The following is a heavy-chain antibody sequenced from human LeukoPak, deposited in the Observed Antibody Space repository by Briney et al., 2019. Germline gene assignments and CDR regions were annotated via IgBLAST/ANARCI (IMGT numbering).Heavy chain of an antibody. V-gene: IGHV4-61*02. CDR3: AILQGSSSSSD. D-gene: IGHD6-6*01. Sequence: SQTLSLTCTVSGDSISSGSYYWSWIRQPAGKGLEWIGRIYTSGSTNYNPSLKSRVTISVDTSKNQFSLKLSSVTAADTAVYYCAILQGSSSSSDWGQGTLVTVSS. CDR1: GDSISSGSYY. J-gene: IGHJ4*02. CDR2: IYTSGST.